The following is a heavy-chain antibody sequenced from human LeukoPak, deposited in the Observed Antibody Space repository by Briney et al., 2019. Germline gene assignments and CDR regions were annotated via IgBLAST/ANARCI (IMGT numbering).Heavy chain of an antibody. CDR3: VKESTSSGYYYAPDY. CDR2: ISYDGSNK. Sequence: GGSLRLSCAVSGSTFSTYAIHWVRQAPGKGLEWVAVISYDGSNKYYADSVKGRFTISRDNSKNTLYLQMNSLRAEDTAVYYCVKESTSSGYYYAPDYWGQGTLVTVS. V-gene: IGHV3-30-3*01. CDR1: GSTFSTYA. D-gene: IGHD3-22*01. J-gene: IGHJ4*02.